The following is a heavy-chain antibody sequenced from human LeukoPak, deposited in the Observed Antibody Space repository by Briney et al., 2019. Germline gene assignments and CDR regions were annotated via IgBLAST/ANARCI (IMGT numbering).Heavy chain of an antibody. V-gene: IGHV4-4*07. D-gene: IGHD7-27*01. Sequence: SETLSLTCTVSGDSISSYYWSWIRQPAGKGLEWIGRIYTSGSTNYNPSLKSRVTMSVDTSKNQFSLKLSSVTAADTAVYYCARAVGQQANYELGAYYYYYYMDVWGKGTTVTISS. CDR2: IYTSGST. CDR1: GDSISSYY. CDR3: ARAVGQQANYELGAYYYYYYMDV. J-gene: IGHJ6*03.